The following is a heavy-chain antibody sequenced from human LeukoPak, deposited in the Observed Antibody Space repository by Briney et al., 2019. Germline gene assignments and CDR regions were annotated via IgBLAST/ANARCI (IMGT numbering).Heavy chain of an antibody. CDR2: IYHSGST. CDR3: ARERRYGAYDY. CDR1: GYSISSGYY. D-gene: IGHD4/OR15-4a*01. V-gene: IGHV4-38-2*02. J-gene: IGHJ4*02. Sequence: SETLSLTCTVSGYSISSGYYWGWIRQPPGKGLEWIGSIYHSGSTYYNPSLKSRVTMSVDTSKNQFSLKLSSVTAADTALYYCARERRYGAYDYWGQGTLVTVSS.